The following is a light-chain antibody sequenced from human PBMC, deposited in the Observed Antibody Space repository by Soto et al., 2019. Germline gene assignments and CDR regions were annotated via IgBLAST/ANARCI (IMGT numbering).Light chain of an antibody. CDR2: KDS. V-gene: IGLV3-25*02. J-gene: IGLJ1*01. CDR1: ALPKQY. CDR3: QSADSSGTYRV. Sequence: SYALTQPPSVSVSPGQTARITCSGGALPKQYAYWYQQKPGQAPVLVIYKDSERPSGIPERFSGSSSGTTVTLTISGVQAEDEADYYCQSADSSGTYRVFGTGTKGTVL.